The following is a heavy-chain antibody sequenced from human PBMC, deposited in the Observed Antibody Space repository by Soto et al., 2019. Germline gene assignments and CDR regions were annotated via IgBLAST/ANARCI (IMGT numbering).Heavy chain of an antibody. CDR3: ARDWGYYYDYGDSLTQKYYYYNGMDV. D-gene: IGHD3-22*01. CDR2: ISSSSGTT. Sequence: PGGSLRLSCAASGFTFSSYGMNWVRQAPGKGLDWVSHISSSSGTTYYADSVKGRFTMSRDNARNSLYLQMNSLRDEDTAVYYCARDWGYYYDYGDSLTQKYYYYNGMDVWGQGTTVTVSS. V-gene: IGHV3-48*02. J-gene: IGHJ6*02. CDR1: GFTFSSYG.